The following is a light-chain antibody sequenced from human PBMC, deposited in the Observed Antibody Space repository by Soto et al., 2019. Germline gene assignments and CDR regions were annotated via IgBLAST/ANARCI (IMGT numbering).Light chain of an antibody. CDR2: DAS. V-gene: IGKV3-11*01. CDR1: QSVSIH. J-gene: IGKJ4*01. Sequence: ETVMTQSPGTLSVSLGERATLSCRASQSVSIHLAWYQQKPGQAPRLLIYDASNRATGIPARFSGSGSGTDFTLTISSLEPEDFAVYYCQHRSNWPLTFGGGTKVDIK. CDR3: QHRSNWPLT.